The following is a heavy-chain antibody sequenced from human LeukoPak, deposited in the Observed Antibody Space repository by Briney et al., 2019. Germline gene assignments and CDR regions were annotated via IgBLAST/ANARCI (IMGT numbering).Heavy chain of an antibody. CDR2: TYYRSKWYN. CDR1: GDSVSSNSSA. V-gene: IGHV6-1*01. D-gene: IGHD6-19*01. J-gene: IGHJ3*02. CDR3: ARDLGNSSGWYSVGAFVI. Sequence: SQTLSLTCAISGDSVSSNSSAWNWIRQSPSRGLEWLGRTYYRSKWYNDYAVSVKSRITINPDTSKNQFSLQLNSVTPEDTAVYYCARDLGNSSGWYSVGAFVIWGQGTMVTVSS.